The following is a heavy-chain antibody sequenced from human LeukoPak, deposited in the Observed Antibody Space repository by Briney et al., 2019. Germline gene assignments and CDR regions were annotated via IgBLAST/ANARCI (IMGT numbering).Heavy chain of an antibody. V-gene: IGHV4-34*01. CDR2: INHSGST. CDR3: AVAVAGSTMVWFDP. Sequence: PSETLSLTCAVYGGSFSGYYWSWIRQLPGKGLEWIGEINHSGSTNYNPSLKSRVTISVDTSKNQFSLKLSSVTAADTAVYYCAVAVAGSTMVWFDPWGQGTLVTVSS. J-gene: IGHJ5*02. D-gene: IGHD6-19*01. CDR1: GGSFSGYY.